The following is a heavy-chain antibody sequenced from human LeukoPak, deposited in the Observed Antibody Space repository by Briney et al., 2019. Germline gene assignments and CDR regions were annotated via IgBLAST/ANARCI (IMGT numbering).Heavy chain of an antibody. V-gene: IGHV4-59*01. D-gene: IGHD4-17*01. CDR2: IYYSGST. CDR3: ARDDYGDYTGAFDI. CDR1: GGSISSYY. Sequence: SETLSLTCTVSGGSISSYYWSWIRQPPGKGLEWIGYIYYSGSTNYNPSLKSRVTISVDTSKNQFSLKLSSVTAADTAVYYRARDDYGDYTGAFDIWGQGTMVTVSS. J-gene: IGHJ3*02.